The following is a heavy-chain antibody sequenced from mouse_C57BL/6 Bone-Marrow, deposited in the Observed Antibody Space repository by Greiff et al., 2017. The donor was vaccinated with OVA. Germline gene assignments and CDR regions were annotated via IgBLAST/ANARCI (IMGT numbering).Heavy chain of an antibody. J-gene: IGHJ1*03. Sequence: QVQLQQSGAELVRPGASVTLSCKASGYTFTDYEMHWVKQTPVHGLEWIGAIDPETGGTAYNQKFKGKAILTADKSSSTAYMELRSLTSEDSAVYYCTRYPHYYGSSHWYFDVWGTGTTVTVSS. CDR1: GYTFTDYE. V-gene: IGHV1-15*01. CDR3: TRYPHYYGSSHWYFDV. D-gene: IGHD1-1*01. CDR2: IDPETGGT.